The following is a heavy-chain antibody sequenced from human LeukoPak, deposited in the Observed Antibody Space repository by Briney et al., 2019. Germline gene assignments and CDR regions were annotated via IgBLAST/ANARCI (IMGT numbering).Heavy chain of an antibody. Sequence: GGSLRLSYAASGFTFSNYWMSWVRQAPGKGLEWVANIKQDGSEKYYVDSVKGRFTISRDNVKNSLYLQMNSLRAEDTAVYYCASGQQLGYWGQGTLVTVSS. CDR1: GFTFSNYW. J-gene: IGHJ4*02. V-gene: IGHV3-7*01. CDR3: ASGQQLGY. CDR2: IKQDGSEK. D-gene: IGHD6-6*01.